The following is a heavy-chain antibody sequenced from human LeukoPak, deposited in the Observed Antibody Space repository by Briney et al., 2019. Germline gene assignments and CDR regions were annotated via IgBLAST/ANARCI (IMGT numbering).Heavy chain of an antibody. V-gene: IGHV4-59*01. CDR2: VNSNGGT. CDR1: GGSISTYS. CDR3: ARDAGGTWFDP. J-gene: IGHJ5*02. Sequence: SETLSLTCTVSGGSISTYSWNWIRQPPGQGLEWIGYVNSNGGTYNNPSLKSRVTVSLDMSKNQFSLKLSSAAAADTAVYYCARDAGGTWFDPWGQGILVTVSS.